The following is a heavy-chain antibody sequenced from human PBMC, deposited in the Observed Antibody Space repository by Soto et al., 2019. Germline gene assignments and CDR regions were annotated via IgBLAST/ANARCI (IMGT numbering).Heavy chain of an antibody. CDR2: INYSGST. CDR1: GRSISSSTYN. D-gene: IGHD5-12*01. V-gene: IGHV4-39*07. Sequence: SETLSLTCTVSGRSISSSTYNWGRHRQPPGKGLEWIGKINYSGSTYYNPSLKSRVTISVDTSKNQFSLKLTSVTAADTAIYYCARRIVSTETFDYWGQGTLVTVSS. CDR3: ARRIVSTETFDY. J-gene: IGHJ4*02.